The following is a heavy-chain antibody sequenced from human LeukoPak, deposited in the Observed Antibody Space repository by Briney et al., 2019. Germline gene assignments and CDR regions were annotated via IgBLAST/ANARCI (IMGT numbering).Heavy chain of an antibody. J-gene: IGHJ6*03. V-gene: IGHV5-51*01. CDR3: ARHSGSYSRYYYYMDV. CDR2: IYPGDSDT. D-gene: IGHD1-26*01. CDR1: GYSFTSYW. Sequence: GESLKISCKGSGYSFTSYWIGWVRQMPGKGLEWMGIIYPGDSDTRYSPSFQGQVTISADKSISTAYLQWSSLKASDTATYYCARHSGSYSRYYYYMDVWGKGTTVTVSS.